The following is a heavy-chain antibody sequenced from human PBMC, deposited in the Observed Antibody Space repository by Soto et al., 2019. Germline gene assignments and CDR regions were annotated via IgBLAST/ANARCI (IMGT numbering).Heavy chain of an antibody. CDR3: ARRYSSSRPWFDP. CDR1: GGSISSYY. Sequence: QVQLQESGPGLVKPSETLSLTCTVSGGSISSYYWSWIRQPPGKGLEWIGYIYYSGSTNYNPSLKSRVTISVDTSKDQFSLKRSSVTAADTAVYYCARRYSSSRPWFDPWGQGTLVTVSS. V-gene: IGHV4-59*01. J-gene: IGHJ5*02. CDR2: IYYSGST. D-gene: IGHD6-13*01.